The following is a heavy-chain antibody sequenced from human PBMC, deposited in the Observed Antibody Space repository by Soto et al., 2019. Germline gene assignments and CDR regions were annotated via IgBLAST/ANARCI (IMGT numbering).Heavy chain of an antibody. CDR3: VSAIALASPL. J-gene: IGHJ1*01. D-gene: IGHD2-15*01. CDR1: GFSLRSYW. CDR2: INQDGSEK. Sequence: WGSLRLSCVSSGFSLRSYWMSCIRHSPFKWREWVANINQDGSEKYSVESVKGRFTISKVDAKNSLYLQMNSLRVEETAVYYCVSAIALASPLWGQGILVTVSS. V-gene: IGHV3-7*01.